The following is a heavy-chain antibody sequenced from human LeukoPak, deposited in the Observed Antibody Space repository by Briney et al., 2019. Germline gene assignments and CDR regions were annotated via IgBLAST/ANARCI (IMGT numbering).Heavy chain of an antibody. CDR2: INPNSGGT. CDR1: GYTFTHYY. V-gene: IGHV1-2*02. J-gene: IGHJ4*02. D-gene: IGHD1-26*01. Sequence: ASVKVSCKASGYTFTHYYMHWVRQAPGQGLEWMGWINPNSGGTNYAQKFQGRVTMTRDTSITTAYMELSGLRSDDTAMYYCTRALGSDYPGRGTLVTVSS. CDR3: TRALGSDY.